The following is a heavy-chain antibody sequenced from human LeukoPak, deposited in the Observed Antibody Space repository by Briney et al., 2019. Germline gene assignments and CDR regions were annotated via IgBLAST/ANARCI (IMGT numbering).Heavy chain of an antibody. Sequence: SETLSLTCTVSGGSISSYYWSWIRQPPGKGLGWIGYIYYSGSTNYNPSLKSRVTISVDTSKNQFSLKLSSVTAADTAVYYCARDRPEAVAGTRGYYFDYWGQGTLVTVSS. CDR3: ARDRPEAVAGTRGYYFDY. CDR2: IYYSGST. J-gene: IGHJ4*02. V-gene: IGHV4-59*12. CDR1: GGSISSYY. D-gene: IGHD6-19*01.